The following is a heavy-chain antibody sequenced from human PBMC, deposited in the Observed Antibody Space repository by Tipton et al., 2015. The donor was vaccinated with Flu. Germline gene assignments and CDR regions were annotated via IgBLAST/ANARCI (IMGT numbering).Heavy chain of an antibody. V-gene: IGHV3-74*01. J-gene: IGHJ5*02. CDR1: GFTFSSYW. CDR3: AREVEITIFGVVNSNWFDP. CDR2: INSDGSST. D-gene: IGHD3-3*01. Sequence: SLRLSCAASGFTFSSYWMHWVRQAPGKGLVWVSRINSDGSSTSYADSVKGRFTISRDNAKNTLYLQMNSLRAEDTAVYYCAREVEITIFGVVNSNWFDPWGQGTLVTVSS.